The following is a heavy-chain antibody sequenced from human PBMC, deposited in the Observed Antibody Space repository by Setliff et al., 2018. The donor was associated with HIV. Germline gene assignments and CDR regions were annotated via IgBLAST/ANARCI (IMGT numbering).Heavy chain of an antibody. D-gene: IGHD6-13*01. J-gene: IGHJ6*02. CDR2: ISTGSDAT. V-gene: IGHV3-48*04. CDR1: GFTFSRSD. CDR3: AREAYSTTYYYYYGMDV. Sequence: PGGSLRLSCAASGFTFSRSDMSWVRQAPGKGLEWVSYISTGSDATYYADSVKGRFTISRDNAMNSLYLQMNSLRAEDTAVYYCAREAYSTTYYYYYGMDVWGQGTTVTVSS.